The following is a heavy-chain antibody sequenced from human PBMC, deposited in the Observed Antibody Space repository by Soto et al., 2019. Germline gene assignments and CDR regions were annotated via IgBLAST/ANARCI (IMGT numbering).Heavy chain of an antibody. CDR3: ARDMGGSGSHPS. Sequence: EVQLVETGGGLIQPGGSLRLSCAASGLTVISNYMSWVRQAPGKGLEWVSVIYSGGSTYYADSVKGRFTISRDNSKNTLYLQMNSLRAEDTAVYYCARDMGGSGSHPSWGQGTLVTVSS. J-gene: IGHJ5*02. D-gene: IGHD3-10*01. CDR2: IYSGGST. CDR1: GLTVISNY. V-gene: IGHV3-53*02.